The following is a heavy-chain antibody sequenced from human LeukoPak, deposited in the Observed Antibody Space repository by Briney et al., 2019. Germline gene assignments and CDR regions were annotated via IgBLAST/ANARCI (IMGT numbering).Heavy chain of an antibody. J-gene: IGHJ6*03. D-gene: IGHD2-15*01. V-gene: IGHV3-23*01. CDR2: VSGSGVST. Sequence: PGGSLRLSCAASGFTFSSYTFSTYAVSWVRQAPGKGLEWVSAVSGSGVSTSYADSVTGRFTISRDNSKNTLYLQMNGLRAEDTAVYYCAKGVEDSGIYYYYYMDVWGKGTTVTVSS. CDR1: GFTFSSYTFSTYA. CDR3: AKGVEDSGIYYYYYMDV.